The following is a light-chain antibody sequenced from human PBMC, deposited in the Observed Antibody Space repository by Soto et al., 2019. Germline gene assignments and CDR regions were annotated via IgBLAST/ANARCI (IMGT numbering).Light chain of an antibody. CDR3: QQANSFPLT. CDR2: AAS. CDR1: QSIGSH. J-gene: IGKJ4*01. V-gene: IGKV1-39*01. Sequence: DIQMTQSPSSLSASVGDRVTITCRASQSIGSHLNWYQQKPGRAPTLLIYAASSLQSGVPSRFSGSRSGTDFTLTISSLQPEDFATYYCQQANSFPLTFGGGTKVDIK.